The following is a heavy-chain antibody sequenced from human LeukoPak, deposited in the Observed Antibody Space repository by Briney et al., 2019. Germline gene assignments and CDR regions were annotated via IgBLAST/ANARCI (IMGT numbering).Heavy chain of an antibody. CDR2: IKQDGSEK. CDR3: ARVTYCYGSGSYPHDY. D-gene: IGHD3-10*01. J-gene: IGHJ4*02. V-gene: IGHV3-7*04. CDR1: GFTFSTYW. Sequence: GGSLRLSCAASGFTFSTYWMSWVRQAPGKGLEWVANIKQDGSEKHYVDSVKGRFTISRDNAKNSLDLQMNSLRVDDMGVYYCARVTYCYGSGSYPHDYWGQGTLVTVSS.